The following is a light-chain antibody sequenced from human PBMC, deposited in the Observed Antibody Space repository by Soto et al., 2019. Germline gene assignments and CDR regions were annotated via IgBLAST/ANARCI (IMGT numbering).Light chain of an antibody. CDR1: SSDVGGYNY. CDR3: SSYAGSNSV. CDR2: EVS. Sequence: QSVLTHPPSASGSPGQSVTISCTGTSSDVGGYNYVSWYQQYPGKAPKLMIYEVSKRPSGVPDRFSGSKSGNTASLTVSGLQAEDEADYYCSSYAGSNSVFGGGTKLTVL. V-gene: IGLV2-8*01. J-gene: IGLJ2*01.